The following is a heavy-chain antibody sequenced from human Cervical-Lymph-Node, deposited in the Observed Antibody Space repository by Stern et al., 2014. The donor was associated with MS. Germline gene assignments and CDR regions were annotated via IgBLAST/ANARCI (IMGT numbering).Heavy chain of an antibody. CDR3: AKGGWNFFDY. CDR1: GFSFTSDS. J-gene: IGHJ4*02. V-gene: IGHV5-51*03. D-gene: IGHD6-19*01. CDR2: IYPGDSDT. Sequence: EVQLVESGAEVKKPGESLKISCKASGFSFTSDSIAWVRRMPGKGLEWMGIIYPGDSDTRYSRSFQGQVTISADRSFSTAYLQWSSLKASDTAMYYCAKGGWNFFDYWGQGTLVTVSS.